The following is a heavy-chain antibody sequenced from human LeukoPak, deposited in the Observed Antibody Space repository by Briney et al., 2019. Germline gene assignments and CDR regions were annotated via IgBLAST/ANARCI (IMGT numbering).Heavy chain of an antibody. CDR3: ARDHRSGGS. CDR2: IYSEGST. Sequence: GGSLRLSSAAPRFTTSTNFMTRVRPAPRPGLQWESVIYSEGSTFYADSVKGGFTISGDSSKHTLYLQMNSLRAEDTAVYYCARDHRSGGSWGQGTLVTDS. D-gene: IGHD3-3*01. J-gene: IGHJ4*02. V-gene: IGHV3-53*01. CDR1: RFTTSTNF.